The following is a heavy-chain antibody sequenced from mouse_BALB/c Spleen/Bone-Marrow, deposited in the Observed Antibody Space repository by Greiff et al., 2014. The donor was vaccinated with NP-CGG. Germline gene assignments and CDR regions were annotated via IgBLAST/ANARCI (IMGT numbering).Heavy chain of an antibody. V-gene: IGHV1-7*01. CDR2: INPSTGYT. J-gene: IGHJ2*01. CDR1: GYTFTSYW. CDR3: ARSPHNYDLDY. Sequence: VQLQQSGAELAKPGASVKMSCKASGYTFTSYWMHWVKQRPGQGLEWIGYINPSTGYTKYNQKFKDKATLTADKSSSTAYMQLSSLTSEDSAVYYCARSPHNYDLDYWGQGTTLTVSS. D-gene: IGHD1-2*01.